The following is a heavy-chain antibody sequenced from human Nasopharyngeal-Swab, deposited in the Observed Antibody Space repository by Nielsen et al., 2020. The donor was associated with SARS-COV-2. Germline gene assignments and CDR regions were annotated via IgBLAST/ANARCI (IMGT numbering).Heavy chain of an antibody. J-gene: IGHJ6*02. CDR2: ISYDEIKK. D-gene: IGHD2-8*01. Sequence: WIRQPPGKGLEWMAVISYDEIKKYYADSVKGRFTLSRDNSKNTLYLQMNSPRTEDTAVYYCAKDYQLIRNYYYYDMDVWGQGTTVTVSS. V-gene: IGHV3-30*18. CDR3: AKDYQLIRNYYYYDMDV.